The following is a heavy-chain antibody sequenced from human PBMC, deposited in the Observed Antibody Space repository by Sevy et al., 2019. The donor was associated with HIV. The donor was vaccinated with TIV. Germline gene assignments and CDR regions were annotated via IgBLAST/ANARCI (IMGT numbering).Heavy chain of an antibody. CDR3: ARADCSSTSCIGLNRFDP. J-gene: IGHJ5*02. Sequence: ASVKVSCKASGGTFSSYAISWVRQATGQGLEWMGGIIPIFGTANYAQKFQGRVTITADESTSTAYMELSSLRSEDTAVYYCARADCSSTSCIGLNRFDPWGQGTLVTVSS. CDR2: IIPIFGTA. D-gene: IGHD2-2*01. CDR1: GGTFSSYA. V-gene: IGHV1-69*13.